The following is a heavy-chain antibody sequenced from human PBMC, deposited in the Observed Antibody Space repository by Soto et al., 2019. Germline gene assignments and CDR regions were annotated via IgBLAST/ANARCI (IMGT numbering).Heavy chain of an antibody. CDR3: ARDSVFYDSTGDFDY. V-gene: IGHV3-7*01. CDR2: IKQDGSET. D-gene: IGHD3-22*01. J-gene: IGHJ4*02. Sequence: PGGSLRLSCAASGFTFSSYGMHWVRQSQGKGLEWVANIKQDGSETYYVDSVKGRFTISRDNAKNSLFLQMSSLRAADTAVYYCARDSVFYDSTGDFDYWGQGTVVTVSS. CDR1: GFTFSSYG.